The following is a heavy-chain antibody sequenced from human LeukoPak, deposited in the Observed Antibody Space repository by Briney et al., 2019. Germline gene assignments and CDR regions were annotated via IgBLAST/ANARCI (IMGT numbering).Heavy chain of an antibody. V-gene: IGHV4-59*01. D-gene: IGHD3-10*01. J-gene: IGHJ4*02. CDR2: IYYSGST. CDR3: ARSHRGWPDY. CDR1: GGSISSYY. Sequence: SETLSLTCTVSGGSISSYYWSWIRQPPGKGLEWIGYIYYSGSTNYNPSLKSRVTISVDTSKNQFSLKLSSVTAADTAVYYCARSHRGWPDYWGQGTLVTVSS.